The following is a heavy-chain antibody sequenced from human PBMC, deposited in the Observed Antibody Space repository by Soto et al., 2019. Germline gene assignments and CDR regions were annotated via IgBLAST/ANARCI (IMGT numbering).Heavy chain of an antibody. CDR2: ISYDGSNK. CDR1: GFTFSSYA. Sequence: QVQLVESGGGVVQPGRSLRLSCAASGFTFSSYAMHWVRQAPGKGLEWVAVISYDGSNKYYADSVKGRFTISRDNSKNTLYLQMNSLRAEDTAVYYCAGYSGSYWEIDYWGQGTLVTVCS. J-gene: IGHJ4*02. V-gene: IGHV3-30-3*01. CDR3: AGYSGSYWEIDY. D-gene: IGHD1-26*01.